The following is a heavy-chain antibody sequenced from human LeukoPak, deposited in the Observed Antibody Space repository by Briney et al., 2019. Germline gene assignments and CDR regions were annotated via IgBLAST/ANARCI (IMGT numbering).Heavy chain of an antibody. CDR1: GYTFSSYA. Sequence: ASVKVSCKASGYTFSSYAMHWVRQAPGQRLEWMGWINAGNGNTKYSQTFQGRVTITRDTSASTAYMELSSLRSEDTAVYYCARDMSSGWSFDYWGQGTLVTVSS. J-gene: IGHJ4*02. V-gene: IGHV1-3*01. D-gene: IGHD6-19*01. CDR2: INAGNGNT. CDR3: ARDMSSGWSFDY.